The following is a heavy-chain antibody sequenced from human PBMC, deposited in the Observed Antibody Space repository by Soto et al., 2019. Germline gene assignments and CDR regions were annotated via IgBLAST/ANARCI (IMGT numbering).Heavy chain of an antibody. V-gene: IGHV4-31*03. J-gene: IGHJ5*02. CDR2: IYYSGST. CDR3: AREGCSGGSCYSTWFDP. CDR1: GGSISSGGYY. Sequence: TLSLTCTVSGGSISSGGYYWSWIRQHPGKGLEWIGYIYYSGSTYYNPSLKSRVTISVDTSKNQFSLKLSSVTAADTAVYYCAREGCSGGSCYSTWFDPWGQGTLVTVSS. D-gene: IGHD2-15*01.